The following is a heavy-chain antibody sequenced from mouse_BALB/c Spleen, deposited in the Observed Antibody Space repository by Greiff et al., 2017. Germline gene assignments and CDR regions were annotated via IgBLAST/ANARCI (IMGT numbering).Heavy chain of an antibody. D-gene: IGHD2-3*01. J-gene: IGHJ3*01. CDR2: ISSGGSYT. CDR1: GFTFSSYG. CDR3: ARHGGDGGFAY. Sequence: EVQLQQSGGDLVKPGGSLKLSCAASGFTFSSYGMSWVRQTPDKRLEWVATISSGGSYTYYPDSVKGRFTISRDNAKNTLYLQMSSLKSEDTAMYYCARHGGDGGFAYWGQGTLVTVSA. V-gene: IGHV5-6*01.